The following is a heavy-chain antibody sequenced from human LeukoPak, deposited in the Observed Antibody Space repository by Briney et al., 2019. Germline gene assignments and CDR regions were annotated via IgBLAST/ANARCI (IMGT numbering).Heavy chain of an antibody. Sequence: GGSLRLSCAASGFTVSSNYMSWVRQAPGKGLEWVSVIYSGGSTYYADSVKGRFTIPRDNSKNTLYLQMNSLRAEDTAVYYCAKVMTTQGNWFDPWGQGTLVTVSS. V-gene: IGHV3-66*01. D-gene: IGHD4-11*01. CDR1: GFTVSSNY. CDR3: AKVMTTQGNWFDP. J-gene: IGHJ5*02. CDR2: IYSGGST.